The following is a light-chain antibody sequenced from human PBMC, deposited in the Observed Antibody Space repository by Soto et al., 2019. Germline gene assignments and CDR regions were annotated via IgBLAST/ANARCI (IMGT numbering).Light chain of an antibody. J-gene: IGLJ1*01. Sequence: QSVLTQPTSVSGSPGQSITISCTGNHNDIGTYDYVSWYQQHPGRAPRLLIHGVTTRPSGISGRFSASKSGLTASLTISGLQPEDEADYYCSSSASNRSYVFGHGTKLTV. CDR1: HNDIGTYDY. CDR2: GVT. CDR3: SSSASNRSYV. V-gene: IGLV2-14*03.